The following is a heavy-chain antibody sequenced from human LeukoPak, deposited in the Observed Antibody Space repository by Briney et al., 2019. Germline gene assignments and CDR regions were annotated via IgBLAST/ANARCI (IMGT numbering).Heavy chain of an antibody. CDR3: ARLDPQIDY. J-gene: IGHJ4*02. V-gene: IGHV4-39*01. Sequence: GXGLEWIGSIYYSGSTYYNPSLKSRVTISVDTSKNQFSLKLSSVTAADTAVYYCARLDPQIDYWGQGTLVTVSS. CDR2: IYYSGST.